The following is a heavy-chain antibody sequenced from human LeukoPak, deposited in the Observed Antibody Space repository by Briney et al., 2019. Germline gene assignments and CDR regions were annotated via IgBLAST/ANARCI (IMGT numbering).Heavy chain of an antibody. Sequence: SETLSLTCTVSGGSISSYCWSWIRQPPGKGLEWIGYIYYSGSTNYNPSLQSRVTISIDTSKNQFSLRLNSVTAADTAMYYCAKSGGYGLIDYWGQGTLVTVSS. CDR2: IYYSGST. CDR1: GGSISSYC. J-gene: IGHJ4*02. V-gene: IGHV4-59*08. D-gene: IGHD1-26*01. CDR3: AKSGGYGLIDY.